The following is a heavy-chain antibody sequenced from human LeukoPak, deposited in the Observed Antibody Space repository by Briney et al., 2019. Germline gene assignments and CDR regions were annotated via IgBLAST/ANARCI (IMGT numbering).Heavy chain of an antibody. CDR3: ARGRDSSSSYPGY. D-gene: IGHD6-6*01. CDR1: GFTFSSYE. Sequence: QAGGSLRLSCAASGFTFSSYEMNWVRQAPGKGLEWVSYISSSGSTIYYADSVKGRFTISRDNVKNSLYLQMNSLRAEDTAVYYCARGRDSSSSYPGYWGQGTLVTVSS. J-gene: IGHJ4*02. CDR2: ISSSGSTI. V-gene: IGHV3-48*03.